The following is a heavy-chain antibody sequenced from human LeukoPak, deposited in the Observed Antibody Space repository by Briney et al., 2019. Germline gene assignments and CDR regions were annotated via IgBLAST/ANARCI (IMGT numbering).Heavy chain of an antibody. V-gene: IGHV4-34*01. CDR1: GGSFIGFH. Sequence: SETLSLTCAVYGGSFIGFHWNWIRQPPGKGLEWIGDINHSGSTNYNPSLTSRVTISVDPSKNQFSLNLSSVTAADTAVYYCVRVFSGWYGLDDWGQGTLVTVSS. J-gene: IGHJ4*02. CDR2: INHSGST. D-gene: IGHD6-19*01. CDR3: VRVFSGWYGLDD.